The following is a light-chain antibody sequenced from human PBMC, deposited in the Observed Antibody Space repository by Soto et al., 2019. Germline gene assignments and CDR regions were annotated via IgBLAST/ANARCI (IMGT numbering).Light chain of an antibody. CDR1: QSVSSK. CDR3: QHYSTWLWT. V-gene: IGKV3-15*01. Sequence: EIVMTQSPATLSVSPGERATLSCRASQSVSSKLAWYQQKPGQGPRLLIYGASTSATGIPDRFSASGSGTEFTLTISSLQSEDFAVYYFQHYSTWLWTFGQGTKVEIK. J-gene: IGKJ1*01. CDR2: GAS.